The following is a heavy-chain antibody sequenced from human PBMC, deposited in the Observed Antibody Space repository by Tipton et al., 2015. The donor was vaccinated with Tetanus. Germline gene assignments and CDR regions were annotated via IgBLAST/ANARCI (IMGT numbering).Heavy chain of an antibody. CDR3: ARPLTSVAFGGFAFDV. CDR2: FYPGDSYS. Sequence: QLVQSGAEVKQPGESLKISCKGSGYMFSSHWIGWVRQVPGKGLEWLGTFYPGDSYSTYSPSFEGQVTIPVDRSIDTAYLQWSSLKASDTAIYYCARPLTSVAFGGFAFDVWGQGTTVTVSS. CDR1: GYMFSSHW. J-gene: IGHJ3*01. V-gene: IGHV5-51*01. D-gene: IGHD3-16*01.